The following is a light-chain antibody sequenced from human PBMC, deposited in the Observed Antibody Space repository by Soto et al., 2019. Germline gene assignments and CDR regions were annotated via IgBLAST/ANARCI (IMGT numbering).Light chain of an antibody. CDR2: DAS. Sequence: EIVLTQSPATLSLSPGERATLSCRASQSLSTSLAWYQQKPGQAPRLLIYDASNRATGTAARFSGSGSGTDFTLSISSLEPEDSAVYYCQQRSNWPWTFGQGTKVEIK. J-gene: IGKJ1*01. CDR3: QQRSNWPWT. CDR1: QSLSTS. V-gene: IGKV3-11*01.